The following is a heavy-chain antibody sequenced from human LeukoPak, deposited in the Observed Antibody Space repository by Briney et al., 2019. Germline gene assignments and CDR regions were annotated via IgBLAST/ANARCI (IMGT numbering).Heavy chain of an antibody. V-gene: IGHV1-18*01. Sequence: ASVKVPCMASGYSFTSFGLSWVRQAPGQGPEWMGWISAASGSTNYAQKFQERVTMTTDTSTTTVYMELRSLRSDDTAVYYCAKEQEGTAIGGVFDYWGQGTVVTVSS. CDR1: GYSFTSFG. CDR2: ISAASGST. D-gene: IGHD2-21*02. CDR3: AKEQEGTAIGGVFDY. J-gene: IGHJ4*02.